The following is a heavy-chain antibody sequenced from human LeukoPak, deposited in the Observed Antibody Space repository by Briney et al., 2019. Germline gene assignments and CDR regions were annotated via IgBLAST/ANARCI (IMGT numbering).Heavy chain of an antibody. J-gene: IGHJ5*02. CDR3: AREPGYCSGGSCYGGWFDP. CDR2: IYTSGGT. Sequence: KPSETLSLTCSVSGGSISAYDWSWIRQPAGKGLEWIGRIYTSGGTDYNPSLKSRVTMSVDTSKNHFSLKLSSVTAADTAVYYCAREPGYCSGGSCYGGWFDPWGQGTLVTVSS. CDR1: GGSISAYD. V-gene: IGHV4-4*07. D-gene: IGHD2-15*01.